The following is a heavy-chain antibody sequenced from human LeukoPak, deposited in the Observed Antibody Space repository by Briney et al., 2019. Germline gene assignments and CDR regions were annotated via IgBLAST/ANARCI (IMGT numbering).Heavy chain of an antibody. Sequence: ASVKVSCKASGYTFTGYYMHWVRQAPGQGLEWMGWINPNSGGTNYAQKFQGRVTMTRDTSISTAYMELSRLRSDDTAVYYCARQLTAQEYFGSAIVTYYYYYYMDVWGKGITVTISS. D-gene: IGHD3-10*01. CDR2: INPNSGGT. CDR1: GYTFTGYY. CDR3: ARQLTAQEYFGSAIVTYYYYYYMDV. J-gene: IGHJ6*03. V-gene: IGHV1-2*02.